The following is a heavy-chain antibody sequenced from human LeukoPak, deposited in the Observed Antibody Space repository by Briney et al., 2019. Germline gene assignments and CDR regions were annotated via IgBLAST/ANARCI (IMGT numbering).Heavy chain of an antibody. Sequence: GGSLRLSCAASGFTFSDYYMSWIRQAPGKGLEWVSYISSSGSTIYYADSVKGRFTISRDNAKNSLYLQMNSLRAEDTAVYYCARDFRPDSSGYYLGYYYGMDVWGQGTTVTVSS. J-gene: IGHJ6*02. CDR1: GFTFSDYY. CDR3: ARDFRPDSSGYYLGYYYGMDV. CDR2: ISSSGSTI. V-gene: IGHV3-11*01. D-gene: IGHD3-22*01.